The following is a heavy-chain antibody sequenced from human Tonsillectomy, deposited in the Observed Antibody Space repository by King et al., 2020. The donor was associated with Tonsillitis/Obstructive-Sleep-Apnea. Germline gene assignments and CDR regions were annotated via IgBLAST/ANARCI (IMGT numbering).Heavy chain of an antibody. V-gene: IGHV5-51*03. D-gene: IGHD3-22*01. Sequence: VQLVESGAEVKKPGESLKISCKGSGYSFTSYWIGWVRQMPGKGLEWMGIIYPGDSDTRYSPSFQGQVTISADKSISTAYLQWSSLKASETAMYYCAILNYYDSSGYYEDYWGQGTLVTVSS. CDR3: AILNYYDSSGYYEDY. CDR2: IYPGDSDT. CDR1: GYSFTSYW. J-gene: IGHJ4*02.